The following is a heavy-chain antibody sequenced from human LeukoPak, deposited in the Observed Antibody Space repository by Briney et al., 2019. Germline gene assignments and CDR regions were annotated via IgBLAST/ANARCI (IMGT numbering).Heavy chain of an antibody. V-gene: IGHV1-3*03. J-gene: IGHJ4*02. Sequence: ASVKVSCKASGGTFSSYAISWVRQAPGQGLEWMGWINAGNGNTKYSQEFQGRVTITRDTSASTAYMELSSLRSQDMAVYYCARGALVRGVTVDYWGQGTLVTVSS. CDR3: ARGALVRGVTVDY. D-gene: IGHD3-10*01. CDR1: GGTFSSYA. CDR2: INAGNGNT.